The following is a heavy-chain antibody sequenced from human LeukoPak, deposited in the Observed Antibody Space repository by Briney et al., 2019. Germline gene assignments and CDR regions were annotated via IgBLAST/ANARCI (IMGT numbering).Heavy chain of an antibody. CDR3: AKRSNFWTGYLDY. CDR1: GFTVSSYY. J-gene: IGHJ4*02. V-gene: IGHV3-53*01. Sequence: GGSLRLSCAVSGFTVSSYYMSWVRQAPGKGLEWVSVIYTGGRTYYTDSVKGRFTISRDNPKDTLFLQMNSLRTEDTAVYYCAKRSNFWTGYLDYWGQGTLVTVSS. D-gene: IGHD3/OR15-3a*01. CDR2: IYTGGRT.